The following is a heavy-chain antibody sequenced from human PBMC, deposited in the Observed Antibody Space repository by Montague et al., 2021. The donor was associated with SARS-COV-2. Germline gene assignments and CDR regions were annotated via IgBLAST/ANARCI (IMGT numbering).Heavy chain of an antibody. Sequence: SETLSLICSVSSGSIISSGYYWGWIRQPPGKELEWIGNIYYGGTTYYNPSLQSRGTISVDTSKNHLSLRLSSVTAADTAVYFCARGMIRGVTTPFDYWGQGSQVTVSS. CDR2: IYYGGTT. D-gene: IGHD3-10*01. CDR3: ARGMIRGVTTPFDY. V-gene: IGHV4-39*02. CDR1: SGSIISSGYY. J-gene: IGHJ4*02.